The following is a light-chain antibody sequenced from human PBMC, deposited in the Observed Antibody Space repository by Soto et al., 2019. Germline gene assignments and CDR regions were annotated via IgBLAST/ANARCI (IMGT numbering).Light chain of an antibody. J-gene: IGKJ2*01. CDR3: QQYNSYSEYT. V-gene: IGKV1-5*01. CDR2: DAS. CDR1: QSISSW. Sequence: DIQMTQSPSTLSASVGDRVTITCRASQSISSWLAWYQQKPGKAPKLLIYDASSLESGVPSRFSGSGSGTEFNLTISSLQPDDFAAYYCQQYNSYSEYTFGQGTKLELK.